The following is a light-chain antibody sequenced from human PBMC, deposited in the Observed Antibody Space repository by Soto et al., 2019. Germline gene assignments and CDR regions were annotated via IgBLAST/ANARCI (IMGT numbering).Light chain of an antibody. Sequence: QYALTQPASVSGSPGQSITISCTGTSSDVGGYNYVSWYQQHPGKAPKLMIYDVSNRPSGVSNRFSGSKSGNTASLTISGLQADDAADYCCSSYTSSSTLVVFGGGTKLTVL. V-gene: IGLV2-14*01. CDR3: SSYTSSSTLVV. CDR1: SSDVGGYNY. J-gene: IGLJ2*01. CDR2: DVS.